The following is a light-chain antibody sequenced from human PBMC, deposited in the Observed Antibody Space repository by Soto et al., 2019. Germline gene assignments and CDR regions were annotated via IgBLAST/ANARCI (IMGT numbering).Light chain of an antibody. CDR3: CSYAGSYKGYV. J-gene: IGLJ1*01. V-gene: IGLV2-11*01. CDR2: DVS. Sequence: QSALTQPHSVSGSPGQSVTISCTGTSSDVGGYNYVSWYQQHPGKAPKFMIYDVSKRPSGVPDRFSGSKSGNTASLTISGLQAEDEADYYCCSYAGSYKGYVFGSGTKVTVL. CDR1: SSDVGGYNY.